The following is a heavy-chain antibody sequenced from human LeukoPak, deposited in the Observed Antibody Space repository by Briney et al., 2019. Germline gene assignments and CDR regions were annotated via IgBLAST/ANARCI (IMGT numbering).Heavy chain of an antibody. CDR1: GGSIRSYY. CDR3: ARYDSNKFFDY. Sequence: SETLSLTCTVSGGSIRSYYWSWIRQPAGKGLEWIGRIYASGSTNYNPSLKSRVTMSVDTSKNQFSLKLSSVTAADTAVYYCARYDSNKFFDYWGQGTLVTVSS. V-gene: IGHV4-4*07. D-gene: IGHD3-3*01. J-gene: IGHJ4*02. CDR2: IYASGST.